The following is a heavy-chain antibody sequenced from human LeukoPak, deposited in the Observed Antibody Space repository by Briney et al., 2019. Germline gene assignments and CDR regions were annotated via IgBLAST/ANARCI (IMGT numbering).Heavy chain of an antibody. D-gene: IGHD3-9*01. J-gene: IGHJ3*02. CDR1: GFTFSSYS. CDR2: ISSSGSTI. Sequence: GGSLRLSCAASGFTFSSYSMTWVRQAPGKGLEWVSYISSSGSTIYYADSVKGRFTISRDNAKNSLYLQMNSLRAEDTAVYYCARGELRYFDWPRYDAFDIWGQGTMVTVSS. V-gene: IGHV3-48*04. CDR3: ARGELRYFDWPRYDAFDI.